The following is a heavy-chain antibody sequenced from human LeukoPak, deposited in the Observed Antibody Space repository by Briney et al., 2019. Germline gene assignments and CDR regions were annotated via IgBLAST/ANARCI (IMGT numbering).Heavy chain of an antibody. V-gene: IGHV3-48*04. CDR2: ISSSSSII. CDR1: GFTFSSYA. D-gene: IGHD6-19*01. CDR3: AKISRSGWYKTLPFDY. Sequence: GRSLRLSCAASGFTFSSYAMHWVRQAPGKGLEWVSYISSSSSIIYYVDSVKGRFTISRDNAKNSLYLQMNSLRAEDTAVYYCAKISRSGWYKTLPFDYWGQGTLVTVSS. J-gene: IGHJ4*02.